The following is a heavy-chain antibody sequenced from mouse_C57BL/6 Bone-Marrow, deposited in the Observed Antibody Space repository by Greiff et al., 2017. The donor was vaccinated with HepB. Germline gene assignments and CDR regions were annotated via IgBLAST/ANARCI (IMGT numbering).Heavy chain of an antibody. J-gene: IGHJ3*01. CDR2: IDPANGNT. D-gene: IGHD3-2*02. CDR1: GFNIKNTY. Sequence: EVQLQESVAGLVRPGASVKLSCTASGFNIKNTYMHWVKQRPEQGLEWIGRIDPANGNTKYAPKFQGKATITADTSSNTAYLQLSSLTSEDTAIYYCASGERAQATYFAYWGQGTLVTVSA. CDR3: ASGERAQATYFAY. V-gene: IGHV14-3*01.